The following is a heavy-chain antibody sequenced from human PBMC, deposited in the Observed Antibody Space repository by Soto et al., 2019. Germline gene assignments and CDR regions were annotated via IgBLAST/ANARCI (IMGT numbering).Heavy chain of an antibody. CDR2: ISAYNGNT. Sequence: GASVKVSCKASGYTFTSYGISWVRQAPGQGLEWMGWISAYNGNTNYAQKLQGRVTMTTDTSTSTAYMELRSLRSDDTAVYYCARDLADYGDYYFDYWGQGTLVTVSS. V-gene: IGHV1-18*01. CDR3: ARDLADYGDYYFDY. CDR1: GYTFTSYG. J-gene: IGHJ4*02. D-gene: IGHD4-17*01.